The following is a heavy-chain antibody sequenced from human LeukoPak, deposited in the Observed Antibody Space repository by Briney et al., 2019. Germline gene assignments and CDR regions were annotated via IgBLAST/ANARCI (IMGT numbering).Heavy chain of an antibody. V-gene: IGHV3-48*04. CDR2: ISSSGSTI. D-gene: IGHD3-22*01. CDR1: GFTFSSYW. Sequence: PGGSLRLSCAASGFTFSSYWMNWVRQAPGKGLEWVSYISSSGSTIYYADSVKGRFTISRDNAKKSLYLQMNSLRAEDTAVYYCARESSGTPDYWGQGTLVTVSS. J-gene: IGHJ4*02. CDR3: ARESSGTPDY.